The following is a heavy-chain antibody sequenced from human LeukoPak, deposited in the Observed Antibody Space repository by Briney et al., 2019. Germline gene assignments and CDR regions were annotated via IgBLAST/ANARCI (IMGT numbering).Heavy chain of an antibody. CDR2: IIPIFGIA. Sequence: ASVKVSCKASGGTFSSYAISWVRQAPGQGLEWMGRIIPIFGIANYAQKFQGRVTITADKSTSTAYMEPSSLRSGDTAVYYCARDRDGYNTYDYWGQGTLVTVSS. J-gene: IGHJ4*02. D-gene: IGHD5-24*01. CDR1: GGTFSSYA. V-gene: IGHV1-69*04. CDR3: ARDRDGYNTYDY.